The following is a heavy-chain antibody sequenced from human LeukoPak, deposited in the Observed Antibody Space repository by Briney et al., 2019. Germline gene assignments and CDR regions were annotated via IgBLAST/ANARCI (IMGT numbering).Heavy chain of an antibody. D-gene: IGHD1-26*01. J-gene: IGHJ4*02. CDR2: INHSGST. CDR1: GGSFSGYY. CDR3: AREYAGGSYEGS. V-gene: IGHV4-34*01. Sequence: SETLSLTCAVYGGSFSGYYWSWIRQPLGKGLEWIGEINHSGSTNYNPSLKSRVTLSVDTSKNQFSLKLSSVTAADTAVYYCAREYAGGSYEGSWGQGTVVTVSS.